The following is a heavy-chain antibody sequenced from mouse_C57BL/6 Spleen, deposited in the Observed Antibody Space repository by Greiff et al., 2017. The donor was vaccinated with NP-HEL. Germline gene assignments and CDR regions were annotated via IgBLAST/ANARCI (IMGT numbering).Heavy chain of an antibody. CDR1: GFTFSDYY. V-gene: IGHV5-12*01. CDR2: LSNGGGST. Sequence: EVMLVESGGGLVQPGGSLKLSCAASGFTFSDYYMYWVRQTPEKRLEWVAYLSNGGGSTYYPDTVKGRFTISRDNAKNTLYLQMSRLKSEDTAMYYCARQGGFITTVVARYFDVWGTGTTVTVSS. J-gene: IGHJ1*03. CDR3: ARQGGFITTVVARYFDV. D-gene: IGHD1-1*01.